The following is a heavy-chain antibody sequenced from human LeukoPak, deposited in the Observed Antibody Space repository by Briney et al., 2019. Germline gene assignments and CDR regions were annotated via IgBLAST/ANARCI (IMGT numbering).Heavy chain of an antibody. CDR3: ARDGGGEVDY. V-gene: IGHV3-21*01. Sequence: PGGSLRLSCAASGFTFSSYSMNWVRQAPGKGLEWVSAISSSSSYIYYADSVKGRFTISRDNAKNSLYLQMNSLRAEDTAVYYCARDGGGEVDYWGQGTLVTGSS. CDR1: GFTFSSYS. J-gene: IGHJ4*02. D-gene: IGHD3-16*01. CDR2: ISSSSSYI.